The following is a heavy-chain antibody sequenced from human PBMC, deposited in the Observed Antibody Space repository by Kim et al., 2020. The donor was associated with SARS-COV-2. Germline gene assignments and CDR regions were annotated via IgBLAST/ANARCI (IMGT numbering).Heavy chain of an antibody. J-gene: IGHJ4*02. CDR1: GFTFSNAW. CDR2: IKSKTDGGTT. CDR3: VSIGRSYYGGYYDY. D-gene: IGHD1-26*01. V-gene: IGHV3-15*01. Sequence: GGSLRLSCAASGFTFSNAWMSWVRQAPGKGLEWVGRIKSKTDGGTTDYAAPVKGRFTISRDDSKNTLYLQMNSLKTEDTAVYYCVSIGRSYYGGYYDYWGQGTLVTVSS.